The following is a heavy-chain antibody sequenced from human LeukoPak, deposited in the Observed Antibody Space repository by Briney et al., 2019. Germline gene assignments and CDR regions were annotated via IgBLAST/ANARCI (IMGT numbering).Heavy chain of an antibody. CDR1: GGSISRGADY. CDR3: SRADMATVFDF. D-gene: IGHD5-24*01. V-gene: IGHV4-31*03. J-gene: IGHJ4*02. CDR2: VSYSGST. Sequence: TLSLTCTVSGGSISRGADYWSWIRQHPGKGLEWIGYVSYSGSTYYNPSLKTRLTISVDTSKNQFSLKLGSVTAADTAFYYCSRADMATVFDFWGRGTLVTVSS.